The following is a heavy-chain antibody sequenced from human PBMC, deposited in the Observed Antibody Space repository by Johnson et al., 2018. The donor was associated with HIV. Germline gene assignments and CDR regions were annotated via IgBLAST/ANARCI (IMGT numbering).Heavy chain of an antibody. CDR3: ASVLAAAAMGAFDI. CDR2: ISAGTDGP. D-gene: IGHD6-13*01. Sequence: VQLVESGGGLVKPGGSLRLSCAASGLTFRSHEFSWVRQPPGKGLEWVSAISAGTDGPYYADSVKGRFTISRDNSKNTLYLQMNSLRAEDTAVYYCASVLAAAAMGAFDIWGQGTMVTVSS. V-gene: IGHV3-23*04. CDR1: GLTFRSHE. J-gene: IGHJ3*02.